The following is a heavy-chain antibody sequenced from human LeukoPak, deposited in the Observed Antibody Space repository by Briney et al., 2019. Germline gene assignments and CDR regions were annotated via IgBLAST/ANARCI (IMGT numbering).Heavy chain of an antibody. V-gene: IGHV4-31*03. J-gene: IGHJ4*02. Sequence: SETLSLTCTVSGGSISSGGYYWSWIRQHPGTGLEWIGYVYYSGSTYYNPSLKSRVTMSVDTSKNQFSLKLTSVTAADTAVYYCARSSYGAAPYYWGQGTLVTVSS. CDR3: ARSSYGAAPYY. CDR2: VYYSGST. D-gene: IGHD6-25*01. CDR1: GGSISSGGYY.